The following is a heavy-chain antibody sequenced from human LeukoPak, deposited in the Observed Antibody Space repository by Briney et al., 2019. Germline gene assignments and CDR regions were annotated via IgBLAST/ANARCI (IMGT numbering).Heavy chain of an antibody. V-gene: IGHV3-74*01. Sequence: GGSLRLSCAASGFTFSGAWMHWVRQAPGKGLVWVSRINNDGSTTRHADSVEGRFTISRDNARNTLYLQMNSLRVEDTAVYYCARVSGPGMNEYYHLWGQGTLVTVSS. CDR2: INNDGSTT. CDR1: GFTFSGAW. J-gene: IGHJ1*01. D-gene: IGHD3-10*01. CDR3: ARVSGPGMNEYYHL.